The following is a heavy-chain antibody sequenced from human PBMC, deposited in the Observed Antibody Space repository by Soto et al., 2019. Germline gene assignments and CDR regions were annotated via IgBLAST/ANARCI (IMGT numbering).Heavy chain of an antibody. CDR2: IYYSGST. J-gene: IGHJ3*02. D-gene: IGHD3-22*01. CDR3: ARRRNYYDSRGDAFDI. V-gene: IGHV4-39*01. Sequence: QLQLQESGPGLVKPSETLSLTCTVSGGSISSSSYYWGWIRQPPGKGLEWIGGIYYSGSTYYNPSLKSRVTISVDTSKNQFSLKLSSVTAADTAVYYCARRRNYYDSRGDAFDIWGQGTMVTVSS. CDR1: GGSISSSSYY.